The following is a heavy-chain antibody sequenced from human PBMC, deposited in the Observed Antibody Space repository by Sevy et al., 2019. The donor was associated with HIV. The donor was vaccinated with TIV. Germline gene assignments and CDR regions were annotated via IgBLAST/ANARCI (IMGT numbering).Heavy chain of an antibody. Sequence: ASVKVSCKASGYTFTSYDINWVRQATGQGLEWMGWMNPNSGITGYAQKFQGRVTMTRNTSISTAYMELSSLRSEDTAVYYCARGAGTMIGDAFDIWGQGTMVTVSS. V-gene: IGHV1-8*01. D-gene: IGHD3-22*01. CDR3: ARGAGTMIGDAFDI. CDR2: MNPNSGIT. J-gene: IGHJ3*02. CDR1: GYTFTSYD.